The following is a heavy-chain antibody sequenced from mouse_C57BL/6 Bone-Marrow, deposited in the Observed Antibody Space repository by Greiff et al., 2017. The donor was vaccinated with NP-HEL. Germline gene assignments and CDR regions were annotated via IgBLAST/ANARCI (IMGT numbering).Heavy chain of an antibody. V-gene: IGHV1-22*01. CDR2: INPNNGGT. J-gene: IGHJ1*03. D-gene: IGHD2-2*01. CDR1: GYTFTDYN. CDR3: ARLGGLWLRGYFDV. Sequence: VQLQQSGPELVKPGASVKMSCKASGYTFTDYNMHWVKQSHGKSLEWIGYINPNNGGTSYNQKFKGKATLTVNKSSSTAYMELRSLTSEDSAVYYCARLGGLWLRGYFDVWGTGTTVTVSS.